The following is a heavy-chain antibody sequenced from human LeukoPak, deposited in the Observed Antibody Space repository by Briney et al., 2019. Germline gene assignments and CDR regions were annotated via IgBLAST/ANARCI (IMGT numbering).Heavy chain of an antibody. V-gene: IGHV4-59*08. CDR2: IYYSGST. J-gene: IGHJ4*02. Sequence: PSETLSLTCTVSGGSISSYYWSWIRQPPGKGLEWIGYIYYSGSTNYNPSLKSRVTISIDTSKNQFSLKLRSVTAADTAVYYCARDPGCSGASCPLDDWGQGTLVTVSS. CDR3: ARDPGCSGASCPLDD. D-gene: IGHD2-15*01. CDR1: GGSISSYY.